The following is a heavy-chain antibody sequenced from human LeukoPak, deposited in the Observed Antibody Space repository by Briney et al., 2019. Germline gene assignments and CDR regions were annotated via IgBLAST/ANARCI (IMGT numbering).Heavy chain of an antibody. J-gene: IGHJ4*02. Sequence: ASVKVSCKASGYTFTSYDINWVRQATGQGLEWMGWMNPNSGNTGHAQKFQGRVTMTRNTSISTAYMELSSLRSEDTAVYYCARGRSGYSGYDVDYWGQGTLVTVSS. CDR3: ARGRSGYSGYDVDY. V-gene: IGHV1-8*01. CDR1: GYTFTSYD. CDR2: MNPNSGNT. D-gene: IGHD5-12*01.